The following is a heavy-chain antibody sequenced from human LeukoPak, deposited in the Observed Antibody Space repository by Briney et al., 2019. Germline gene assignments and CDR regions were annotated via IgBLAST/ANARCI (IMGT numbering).Heavy chain of an antibody. CDR3: ARDDGWLHTGGPFFDY. J-gene: IGHJ4*02. D-gene: IGHD5-24*01. CDR2: ISYDGSNK. V-gene: IGHV3-30-3*01. Sequence: GGSLRLSCAASGFTFSSYAMHWVRQAPGKGLEWVAGISYDGSNKYYADSVKGRFTISRDNSKNTLYLQMNSLRAEDTAVYYCARDDGWLHTGGPFFDYWGQGTLVTVSS. CDR1: GFTFSSYA.